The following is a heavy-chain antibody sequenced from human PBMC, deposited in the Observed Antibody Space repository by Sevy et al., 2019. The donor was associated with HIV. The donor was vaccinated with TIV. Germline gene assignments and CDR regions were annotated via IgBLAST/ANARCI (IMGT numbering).Heavy chain of an antibody. J-gene: IGHJ5*02. CDR3: ARNKSRREGEYWFDP. CDR1: GGSISSGAYY. V-gene: IGHV4-31*03. D-gene: IGHD1-26*01. CDR2: IYYTGST. Sequence: SETLSLTCTVSGGSISSGAYYWSWIRQHPGTGLECIGYIYYTGSTYHHPSLRSRVTMSVDTSKNQFSLRLSSVTAADTAVYYCARNKSRREGEYWFDPWGQGTLVTVSS.